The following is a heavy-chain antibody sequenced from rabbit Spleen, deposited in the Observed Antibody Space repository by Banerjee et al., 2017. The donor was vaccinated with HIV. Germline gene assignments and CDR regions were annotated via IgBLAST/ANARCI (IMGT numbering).Heavy chain of an antibody. CDR3: ARGSATMTMVITGYYFNL. J-gene: IGHJ4*01. D-gene: IGHD2-1*01. Sequence: QEQLEESGGDLVKPGASLTLTCTASGFSFSSSYWMCWVRQAPGKGLEWIACINVVTGKAVYASWAKGRFTISITSSTTVTLQMTSLTVADTATYFCARGSATMTMVITGYYFNLWGPGTLVTVS. V-gene: IGHV1S45*01. CDR2: INVVTGKA. CDR1: GFSFSSSYW.